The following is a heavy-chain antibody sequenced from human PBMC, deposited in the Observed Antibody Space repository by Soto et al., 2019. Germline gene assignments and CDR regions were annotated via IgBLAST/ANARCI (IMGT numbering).Heavy chain of an antibody. Sequence: SVKVSCKASGGTFSSYAISWVRQAPGQGLEWMGGIIPIFGTANYAQKFQGRVTITADESTSTAYMELSSLRSEDTAVYYCARSLRRDGSSSTYEIDYWGQGTLVTVSS. J-gene: IGHJ4*02. CDR3: ARSLRRDGSSSTYEIDY. V-gene: IGHV1-69*13. CDR2: IIPIFGTA. CDR1: GGTFSSYA. D-gene: IGHD3-3*01.